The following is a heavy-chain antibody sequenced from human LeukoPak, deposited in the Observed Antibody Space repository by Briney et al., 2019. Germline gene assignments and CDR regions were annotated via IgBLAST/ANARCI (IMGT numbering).Heavy chain of an antibody. CDR2: THNSGST. J-gene: IGHJ5*02. CDR1: AGSITSHDYY. D-gene: IGHD3-3*01. Sequence: SQTLPLTCSVSAGSITSHDYYWSWIRQAPGKGLEWIGYTHNSGSTFYNPSLKSRFTISVDTSKNQFSLKVRSVTATDTAVYYCAREGHDFWSGSRGWFDPWGPGTLVTVSS. V-gene: IGHV4-30-4*01. CDR3: AREGHDFWSGSRGWFDP.